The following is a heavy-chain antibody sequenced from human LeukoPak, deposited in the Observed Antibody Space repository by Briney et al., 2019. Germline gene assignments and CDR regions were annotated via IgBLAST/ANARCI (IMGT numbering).Heavy chain of an antibody. Sequence: ASVKVSCKASGYTFTSYGISWVRQAPGQGLEWMGWISAYNGNTNYAQKLQGRVTMTTDTSTSTAYMELRSLRSDDTAVYYCARDPRSVYIVGAGLDYWGQGTLVTVSS. V-gene: IGHV1-18*01. J-gene: IGHJ4*02. D-gene: IGHD1-26*01. CDR3: ARDPRSVYIVGAGLDY. CDR1: GYTFTSYG. CDR2: ISAYNGNT.